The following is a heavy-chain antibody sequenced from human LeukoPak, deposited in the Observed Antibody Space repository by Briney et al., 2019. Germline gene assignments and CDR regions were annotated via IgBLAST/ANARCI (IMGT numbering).Heavy chain of an antibody. CDR2: INPSGSST. CDR1: GYSFTSHY. D-gene: IGHD2-21*02. V-gene: IGHV1-46*01. J-gene: IGHJ6*03. CDR3: AKDAPAYCGGDCHQWYYYMDV. Sequence: ASVKVSCKASGYSFTSHYMHWVRQAPGQGLEWMGLINPSGSSTLYAQKFQGRVTMTRDMSTTTDCMELRSLRAEDTAVYYCAKDAPAYCGGDCHQWYYYMDVWGKGTTVTVSS.